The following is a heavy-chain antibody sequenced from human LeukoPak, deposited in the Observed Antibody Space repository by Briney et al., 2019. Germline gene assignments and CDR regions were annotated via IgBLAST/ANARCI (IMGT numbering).Heavy chain of an antibody. CDR2: ISWNSGSI. J-gene: IGHJ4*02. Sequence: GGSLRLSCAASGFTFDDYAMHWVRQAPGKGLEWVSGISWNSGSIGYADSVKGRFTISRDNAKNSLYLQMNSLRAEDTAVYYCARGSITIPFDYWGQGTLVTVSS. CDR3: ARGSITIPFDY. D-gene: IGHD3-3*01. V-gene: IGHV3-9*01. CDR1: GFTFDDYA.